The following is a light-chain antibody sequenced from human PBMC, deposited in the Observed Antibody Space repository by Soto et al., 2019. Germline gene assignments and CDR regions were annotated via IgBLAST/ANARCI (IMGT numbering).Light chain of an antibody. J-gene: IGKJ1*01. Sequence: EIVLTQSPATLSLSPGERATLSCRASQSVGSYFAWYQQKPGQAPRLLIYDASSRATGIPARFSGSGSGTEFTLTISSLEPEDFVVYYCQQRSNWPVTFGQGTRVEIK. CDR2: DAS. CDR1: QSVGSY. CDR3: QQRSNWPVT. V-gene: IGKV3-11*01.